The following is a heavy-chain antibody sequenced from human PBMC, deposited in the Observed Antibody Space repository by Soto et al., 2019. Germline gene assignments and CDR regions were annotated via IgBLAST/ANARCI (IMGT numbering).Heavy chain of an antibody. CDR3: ARGAADTAMVDS. J-gene: IGHJ4*02. CDR1: GGSIRMYY. D-gene: IGHD5-18*01. Sequence: PSETLSLTCTVSGGSIRMYYWTWVRQPPGKGLEWLGYIFYSGSTFYNPSLKSRVTISIHTSKSQFSLQLTSVTAADTAVYYCARGAADTAMVDSWGQGTLVTVSS. CDR2: IFYSGST. V-gene: IGHV4-59*01.